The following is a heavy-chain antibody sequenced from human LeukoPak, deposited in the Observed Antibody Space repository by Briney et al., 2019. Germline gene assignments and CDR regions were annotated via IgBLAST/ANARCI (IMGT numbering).Heavy chain of an antibody. CDR2: INPDDKST. Sequence: PGGSLRLSCAASGFTFSKYWLHWVRQPPGRGLVWLARINPDDKSTSYADSVKGRFTISIDDAKETLFLQMNSLTAEDTAVYYCLTIVETPIDAFDIWGQGAMVIVSS. CDR3: LTIVETPIDAFDI. V-gene: IGHV3-74*01. CDR1: GFTFSKYW. J-gene: IGHJ3*02. D-gene: IGHD4-23*01.